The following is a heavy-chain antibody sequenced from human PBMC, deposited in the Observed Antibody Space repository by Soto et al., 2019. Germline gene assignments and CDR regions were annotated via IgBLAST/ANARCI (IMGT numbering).Heavy chain of an antibody. CDR3: ARDYRAD. CDR2: INQGGSNK. V-gene: IGHV3-7*01. Sequence: GGSLRLACAASGLTFSSFWMSWVRQAPGKGPGWVASINQGGSNKQYVDSVKGRFTISRDNAENSLYLQMNSLRAEDTAVYYCARDYRADWGPGTLVTVSS. CDR1: GLTFSSFW. D-gene: IGHD1-26*01. J-gene: IGHJ4*02.